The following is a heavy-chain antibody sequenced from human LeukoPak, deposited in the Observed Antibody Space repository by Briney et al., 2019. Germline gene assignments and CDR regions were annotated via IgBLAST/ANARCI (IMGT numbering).Heavy chain of an antibody. Sequence: SETLSLTCTVSGGSISSYYWSWIRQPPGKGLEWIGYIYYSGSTNYNPSLKSRVTISVDTSKNQFSLKLSSVTAADTAVYYCARRRRYYGDYSHYYYGMDGRGQVATVTVSS. CDR3: ARRRRYYGDYSHYYYGMDG. V-gene: IGHV4-59*08. J-gene: IGHJ6*02. D-gene: IGHD4-17*01. CDR1: GGSISSYY. CDR2: IYYSGST.